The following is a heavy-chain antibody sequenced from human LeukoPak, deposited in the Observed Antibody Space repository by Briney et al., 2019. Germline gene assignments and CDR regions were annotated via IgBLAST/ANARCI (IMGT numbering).Heavy chain of an antibody. CDR1: GFTFSSYA. CDR2: ISGSGGST. D-gene: IGHD6-13*01. Sequence: GSLRLSCAASGFTFSSYAMSWVRQAPGKGLEWVSAISGSGGSTYYADSVKGRFTISRDNSKNTLYLQMNSLRAEDKAVYYCAKDVEASSSWYRGDWFDPWGQGTLVTVSS. J-gene: IGHJ5*02. V-gene: IGHV3-23*01. CDR3: AKDVEASSSWYRGDWFDP.